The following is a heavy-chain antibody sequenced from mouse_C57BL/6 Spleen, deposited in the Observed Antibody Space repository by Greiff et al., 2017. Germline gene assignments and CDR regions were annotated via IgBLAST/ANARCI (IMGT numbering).Heavy chain of an antibody. Sequence: VQLQQPGAELVRPGSSVKLSCKASGYTFTSYWMHWVKQRPIQGLEWIGNIDPSDSETHYTQKFKDKATLTVDKSSSTAYMQLSSLTSEDSAVYDCARYGSSNGFAYWGQGTLVTVSA. CDR2: IDPSDSET. D-gene: IGHD1-1*01. CDR3: ARYGSSNGFAY. J-gene: IGHJ3*01. CDR1: GYTFTSYW. V-gene: IGHV1-52*01.